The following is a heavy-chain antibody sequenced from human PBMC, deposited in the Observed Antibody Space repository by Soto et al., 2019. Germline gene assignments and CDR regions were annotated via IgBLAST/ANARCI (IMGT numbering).Heavy chain of an antibody. CDR2: ISNGGDT. Sequence: EVRLVESGGGVVQPGGSLRLSCAASGFIVSSTYINWVRQAPGKGLEWVSVISNGGDTNYADSVKGRFSLSRDISNNILHLQTTSLSAEDTAVYYCAREPRYCRGGSCSITGDAYDIWGQGTMVTVSS. CDR3: AREPRYCRGGSCSITGDAYDI. V-gene: IGHV3-66*01. J-gene: IGHJ3*02. D-gene: IGHD2-15*01. CDR1: GFIVSSTY.